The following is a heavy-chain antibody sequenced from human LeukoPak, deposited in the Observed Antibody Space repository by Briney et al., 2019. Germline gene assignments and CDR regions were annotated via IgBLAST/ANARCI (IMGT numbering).Heavy chain of an antibody. CDR2: VNPNSGKT. Sequence: ASVNLSCKASGYTFTSYDIYWVRQATAQGLEWVGWVNPNSGKTGYDKQFHGSVTMTRKTTISTAYLELRSLRSEDTAVYYCASPYSSGQGIFDYWGEGTLGTVSS. V-gene: IGHV1-8*01. D-gene: IGHD6-19*01. J-gene: IGHJ4*02. CDR1: GYTFTSYD. CDR3: ASPYSSGQGIFDY.